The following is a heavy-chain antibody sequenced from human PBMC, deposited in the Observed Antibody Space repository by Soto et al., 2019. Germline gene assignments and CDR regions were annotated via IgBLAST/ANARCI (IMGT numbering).Heavy chain of an antibody. Sequence: QVQLVESGGGVVQPGRSLRLSCAASGFTFSSYAMHWVRQAPGKGLEWVAVISYDGSNKYYADSVKGRFTISRDNSKNTLYLQMNSLRAEDTAVYYCARETYYYDSSGYFHWGQGTLVTVSS. J-gene: IGHJ4*02. CDR2: ISYDGSNK. CDR1: GFTFSSYA. CDR3: ARETYYYDSSGYFH. D-gene: IGHD3-22*01. V-gene: IGHV3-30-3*01.